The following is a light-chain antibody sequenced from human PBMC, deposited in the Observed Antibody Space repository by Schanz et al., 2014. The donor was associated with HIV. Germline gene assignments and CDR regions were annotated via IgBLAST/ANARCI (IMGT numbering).Light chain of an antibody. Sequence: DIQMTQSPSSLSASVGDRVAITCRASQSISSWLAWYQQKPGKAPKVLIYKASSLESGVPSRFSGSGSGTEFTLTISSLQPDDFATYYCQQYAVSSWTFGQGTRV. CDR2: KAS. V-gene: IGKV1-5*03. CDR1: QSISSW. CDR3: QQYAVSSWT. J-gene: IGKJ1*01.